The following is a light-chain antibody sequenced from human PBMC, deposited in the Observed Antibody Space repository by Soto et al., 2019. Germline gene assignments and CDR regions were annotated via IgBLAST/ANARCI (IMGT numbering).Light chain of an antibody. CDR3: QQYNDWPLT. V-gene: IGKV3-15*01. CDR1: QSVGNN. CDR2: GAS. Sequence: EIVMTQSPGTLSVSPWERVTLSCMASQSVGNNLAWHQQKPGQAPRLLIYGASTRATGIPARFSGTGSGTEFTLTISSLQSEDFALYYCQQYNDWPLTFGQGTKVDI. J-gene: IGKJ1*01.